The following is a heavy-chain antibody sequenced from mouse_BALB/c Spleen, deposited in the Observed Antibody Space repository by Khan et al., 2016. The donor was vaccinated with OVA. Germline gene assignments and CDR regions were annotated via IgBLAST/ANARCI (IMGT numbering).Heavy chain of an antibody. V-gene: IGHV9-2-1*01. Sequence: QIQLVQSGPELKKPGETVKISCKASGYTFTDYSMHWVKQAPGKGLKWMGWINTETGEPTYADDFKGRFAFSLETSASTAYLQINNLKNEDTATYFCARNSLYYYGSSPFAYWGQGTLVTVSA. J-gene: IGHJ3*01. CDR3: ARNSLYYYGSSPFAY. CDR2: INTETGEP. CDR1: GYTFTDYS. D-gene: IGHD1-1*01.